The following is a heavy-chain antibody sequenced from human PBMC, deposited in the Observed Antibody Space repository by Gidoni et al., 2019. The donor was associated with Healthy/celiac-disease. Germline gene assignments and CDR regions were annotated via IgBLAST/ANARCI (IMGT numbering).Heavy chain of an antibody. J-gene: IGHJ6*02. CDR3: ARLYYGSGSYSHYYYYYGMDV. Sequence: EVQLVQSGAEVKKPGESLKISCKGSGYSFTSYWIGWVRQMPGKGLEWMGIIYPGDSDTRYSPPFQGQVTISADKSISTAYLQWSSLKASDTAMYYCARLYYGSGSYSHYYYYYGMDVWGQGTTVTVSS. D-gene: IGHD3-10*01. CDR1: GYSFTSYW. V-gene: IGHV5-51*01. CDR2: IYPGDSDT.